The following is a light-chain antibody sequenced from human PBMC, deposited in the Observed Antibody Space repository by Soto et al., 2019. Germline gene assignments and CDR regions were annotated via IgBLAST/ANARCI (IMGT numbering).Light chain of an antibody. CDR2: DDS. CDR3: QQYNSYSWT. Sequence: DLQMTQYPSTLSSSLGDSVTITCRASQSISSWLAWYQQKTGKAPKILIYDDSSLESGVPSRLSGSGSGTELNLTISRLQPDDFATYYCQQYNSYSWTCGQGTKVDIK. CDR1: QSISSW. J-gene: IGKJ1*01. V-gene: IGKV1-5*01.